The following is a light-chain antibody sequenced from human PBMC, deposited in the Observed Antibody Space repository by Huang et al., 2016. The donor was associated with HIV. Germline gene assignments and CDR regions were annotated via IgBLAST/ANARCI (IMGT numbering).Light chain of an antibody. Sequence: DIQMTQSPSSLSASVGDRVTITCRASQSISNYLNWYQQRPGKAPNLLIFGASSLHSGVPSRFSGSGSGTVFTLTISSLQPEDFATYYCQQTSTAPRYSFGQGTELEIK. CDR3: QQTSTAPRYS. CDR1: QSISNY. J-gene: IGKJ2*03. CDR2: GAS. V-gene: IGKV1-39*01.